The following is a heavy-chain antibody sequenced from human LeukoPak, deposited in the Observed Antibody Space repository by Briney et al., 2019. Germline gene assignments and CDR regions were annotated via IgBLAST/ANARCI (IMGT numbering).Heavy chain of an antibody. V-gene: IGHV1-18*04. J-gene: IGHJ4*02. Sequence: ASVKVSCKASGYSFRNFGISWVRQAPGQGLEWVGWVSPYNGKTDYPQNLQGRVTVTADTSTSTAYMELRSLRSDDTAVYYCARDPVDGVVVNAFDYWGQGTLVTVSS. CDR1: GYSFRNFG. CDR2: VSPYNGKT. CDR3: ARDPVDGVVVNAFDY. D-gene: IGHD3-22*01.